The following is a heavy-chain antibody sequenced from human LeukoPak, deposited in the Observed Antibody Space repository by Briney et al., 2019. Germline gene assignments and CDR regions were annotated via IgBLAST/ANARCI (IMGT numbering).Heavy chain of an antibody. CDR3: ARDVSGYCSGGSCYIGAFDI. V-gene: IGHV1-18*01. J-gene: IGHJ3*02. D-gene: IGHD2-15*01. Sequence: GASVKVSCKASGGTFSSYAISWVRQAPGQGLEWMGWINPNSGGTNYAQKLQGRVTMTTDTSTSTAYMELRSLRSDDTAVYYCARDVSGYCSGGSCYIGAFDIWGQGTMVTVSS. CDR2: INPNSGGT. CDR1: GGTFSSYA.